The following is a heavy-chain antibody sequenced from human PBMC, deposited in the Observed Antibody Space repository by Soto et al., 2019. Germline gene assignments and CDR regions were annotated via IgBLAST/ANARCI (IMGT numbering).Heavy chain of an antibody. D-gene: IGHD2-2*01. J-gene: IGHJ4*02. Sequence: QVQLQESGPGPVKPSQTLSLTCTVSGGSISSGGYYWSWIRQHPGKGLEWIGYIYYSGSTYYNPSLKSRVTISVDTSKNQFSLKLSSVTAADTAVYYCARGYCSTTSCYAWALYDYWGQGTLVTVSS. CDR2: IYYSGST. CDR1: GGSISSGGYY. V-gene: IGHV4-31*03. CDR3: ARGYCSTTSCYAWALYDY.